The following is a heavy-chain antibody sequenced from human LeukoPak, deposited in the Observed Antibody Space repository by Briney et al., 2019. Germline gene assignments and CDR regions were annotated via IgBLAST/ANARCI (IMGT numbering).Heavy chain of an antibody. V-gene: IGHV3-21*01. CDR1: GFTFSSYS. CDR2: ISSSSSYI. Sequence: PGGSLRLSCAASGFTFSSYSMNWVRQAPGKGLEWVSSISSSSSYIYYADSVKGRFTISRDNAKNSLYLQMNSLRAEDTAVYYCAGAEPPDYYDFWSGYPSYYYYYMDVWGKGTTVTVSS. CDR3: AGAEPPDYYDFWSGYPSYYYYYMDV. D-gene: IGHD3-3*01. J-gene: IGHJ6*03.